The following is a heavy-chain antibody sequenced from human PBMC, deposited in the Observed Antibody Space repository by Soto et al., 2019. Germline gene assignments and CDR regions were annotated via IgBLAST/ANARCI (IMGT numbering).Heavy chain of an antibody. Sequence: QVQLQESGPGLVKPSETLSLTCTVSGGSVSSGSYYWSWIRQPPGKGLEWIGYIYYSGSTNYNPSLKSRVTISVDTSKNQFSLKLSSVTAADTAVYYCARVHYYDSSGPGLNWFDPWGQGTLVTVSS. V-gene: IGHV4-61*01. CDR2: IYYSGST. CDR1: GGSVSSGSYY. J-gene: IGHJ5*02. CDR3: ARVHYYDSSGPGLNWFDP. D-gene: IGHD3-22*01.